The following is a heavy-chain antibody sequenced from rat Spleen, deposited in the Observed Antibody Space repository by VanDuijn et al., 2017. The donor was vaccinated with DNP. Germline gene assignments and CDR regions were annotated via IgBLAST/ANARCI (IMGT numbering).Heavy chain of an antibody. CDR1: GYTITSGY. Sequence: EIQLQESGPGLVKPSQSLFLTCSVTGYTITSGYDWSWIRKFPGNKMEWMGYINYSGSTNFNPSLKSRISITRDTSKNQFFLQLNSVTTEDTATYYCASYYYDGYYAMDAWGQGTSVTVSS. D-gene: IGHD1-12*02. CDR2: INYSGST. J-gene: IGHJ4*01. CDR3: ASYYYDGYYAMDA. V-gene: IGHV3-4*01.